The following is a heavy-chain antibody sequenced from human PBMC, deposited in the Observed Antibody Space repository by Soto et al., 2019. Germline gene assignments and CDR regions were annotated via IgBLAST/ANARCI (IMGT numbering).Heavy chain of an antibody. CDR3: AKDGYGKADY. CDR1: GFTFSNFI. Sequence: EVQLLESGGDLVQPGGSLRLSCAASGFTFSNFIMAWVRQAPGKGLECVSTISGSGDTTYYAVSVKGRFAISRDNSKDTVYLEMNRLRADDTDVYYCAKDGYGKADYWGQGTMVTVSS. J-gene: IGHJ4*02. D-gene: IGHD1-1*01. CDR2: ISGSGDTT. V-gene: IGHV3-23*01.